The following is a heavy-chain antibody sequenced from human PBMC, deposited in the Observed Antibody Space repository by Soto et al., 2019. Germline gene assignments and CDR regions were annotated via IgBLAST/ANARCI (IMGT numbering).Heavy chain of an antibody. V-gene: IGHV4-34*01. D-gene: IGHD2-8*02. J-gene: IGHJ4*02. Sequence: QVQLQQWGAGLLKPSETLSLTCAVYGGSFSGYYWTWIRQPPGTGLEWIGEINHSGSTNYNPSLKSRVTISVDTSKNQVSLKLTSVTAAETAVYYCARDKLTGLFDYWGQGTLVTVSS. CDR3: ARDKLTGLFDY. CDR2: INHSGST. CDR1: GGSFSGYY.